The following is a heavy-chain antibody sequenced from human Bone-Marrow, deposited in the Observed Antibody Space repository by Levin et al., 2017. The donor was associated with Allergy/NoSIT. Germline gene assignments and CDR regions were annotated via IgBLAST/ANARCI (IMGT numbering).Heavy chain of an antibody. CDR1: GFTFSSYS. CDR3: ARGVIVVVVATTTVDY. V-gene: IGHV3-21*01. D-gene: IGHD2-15*01. Sequence: GGSLRLSCAASGFTFSSYSMNWVRQAPGKGLEWVSSISSSSSYIYYADSVKGRFTISRDNAKNSLYLQMNSLRAEDTAVYYCARGVIVVVVATTTVDYWGQGTLVTVSS. J-gene: IGHJ4*02. CDR2: ISSSSSYI.